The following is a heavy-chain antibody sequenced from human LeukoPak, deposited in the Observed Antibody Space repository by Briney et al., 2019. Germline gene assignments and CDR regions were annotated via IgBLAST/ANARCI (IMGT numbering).Heavy chain of an antibody. CDR2: ISGSGGST. CDR1: GFIFSDYY. D-gene: IGHD3-9*01. V-gene: IGHV3-23*01. J-gene: IGHJ3*02. CDR3: AKDLGLRYFDWSGGAFDI. Sequence: GGSLRLSCAASGFIFSDYYMSWVRQAPGKGLEWVSAISGSGGSTYYADSVKGRFTISRDNSKNTLYLQMNSLRAEDTAVYYRAKDLGLRYFDWSGGAFDIWGQGTMVTVSS.